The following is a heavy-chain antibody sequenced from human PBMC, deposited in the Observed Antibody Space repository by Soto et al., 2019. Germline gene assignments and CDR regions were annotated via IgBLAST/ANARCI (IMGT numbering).Heavy chain of an antibody. D-gene: IGHD3-3*01. J-gene: IGHJ6*02. CDR2: IYYSGST. CDR3: ARLAILRFLEWPSGMDV. CDR1: GGSISSSSYY. Sequence: NPSETLSLTCTVSGGSISSSSYYWGWIRQPPGKGLEWIGSIYYSGSTYYNPSLKSRVTISVDTSKNQFPLKLSSVTAADTAVYYCARLAILRFLEWPSGMDVWGQGTTVTVSS. V-gene: IGHV4-39*01.